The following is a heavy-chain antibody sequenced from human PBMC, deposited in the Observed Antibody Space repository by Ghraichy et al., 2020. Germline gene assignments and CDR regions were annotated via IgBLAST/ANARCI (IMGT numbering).Heavy chain of an antibody. J-gene: IGHJ4*02. Sequence: GGSLRLSCAASGFTFSNYVMTWVRQAPGKGLEWVSTISGSGGSTYYADSVKGRFTISRDNSKNTLYLQMNSLRAEDAAVYYCAKDREYGSSSGPYYFDYWGQGTLVTVSS. D-gene: IGHD6-6*01. CDR2: ISGSGGST. V-gene: IGHV3-23*01. CDR1: GFTFSNYV. CDR3: AKDREYGSSSGPYYFDY.